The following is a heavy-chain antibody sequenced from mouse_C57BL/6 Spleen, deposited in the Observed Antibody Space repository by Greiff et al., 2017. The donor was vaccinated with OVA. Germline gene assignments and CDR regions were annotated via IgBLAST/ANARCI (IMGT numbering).Heavy chain of an antibody. J-gene: IGHJ1*03. Sequence: EVKLVESEGGLVQPGSSMKLSCTASGFTFSDYYMAWVRQVPEKGLEWVANINYDGSSTYYLDSLKSRFIISRDNAKNILYLQMSSLKSEDTATYYCARDAGYDGDWYFDVWGTGTTVTVSS. CDR3: ARDAGYDGDWYFDV. CDR2: INYDGSST. D-gene: IGHD2-2*01. V-gene: IGHV5-16*01. CDR1: GFTFSDYY.